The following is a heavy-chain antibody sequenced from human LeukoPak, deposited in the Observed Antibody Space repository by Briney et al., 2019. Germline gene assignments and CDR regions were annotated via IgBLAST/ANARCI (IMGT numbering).Heavy chain of an antibody. CDR3: ARDFSY. D-gene: IGHD2-21*01. CDR1: GVTISSYY. V-gene: IGHV4-4*07. CDR2: IYTSGST. J-gene: IGHJ4*02. Sequence: SETLSLTCTVSGVTISSYYWSWIRQPAGKGLEWIGRIYTSGSTNYNSSLKSRVTMSVDTSKNQFSLKLRSVTAAETAVYYCARDFSYWGEGTLVTVSS.